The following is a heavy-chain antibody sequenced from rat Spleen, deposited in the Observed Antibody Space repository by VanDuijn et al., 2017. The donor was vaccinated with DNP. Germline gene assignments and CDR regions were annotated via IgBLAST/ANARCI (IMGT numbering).Heavy chain of an antibody. CDR2: MSIGGSS. CDR3: TREEPRVLSYFSSLFDY. Sequence: QVQLKESGPGLVQPSQTLSLTCTVSGFSLTNYHVDWVRQPPGKGLEWVAAMSIGGSSYFTSGLKSRLSISRDTSRSQVFLKMSSLRTEDTAIYFCTREEPRVLSYFSSLFDYWGQGVMVTVSS. J-gene: IGHJ2*01. V-gene: IGHV2S12*01. CDR1: GFSLTNYH. D-gene: IGHD1-2*01.